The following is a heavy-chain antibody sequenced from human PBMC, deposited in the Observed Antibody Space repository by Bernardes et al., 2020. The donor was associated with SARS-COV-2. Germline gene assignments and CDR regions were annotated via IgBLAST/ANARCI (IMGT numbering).Heavy chain of an antibody. CDR3: ARKGKCSGGSCQTSWFDP. Sequence: SETLSLTCTVSGYSISSAYYWGWIMRPPGKGLEWIATIYHSGSTYYNPSLRSRVTISVDTSKNQFSLNLRSVTAADTAVYYCARKGKCSGGSCQTSWFDPWGQGTLVTVSS. D-gene: IGHD2-15*01. J-gene: IGHJ5*02. V-gene: IGHV4-38-2*02. CDR2: IYHSGST. CDR1: GYSISSAYY.